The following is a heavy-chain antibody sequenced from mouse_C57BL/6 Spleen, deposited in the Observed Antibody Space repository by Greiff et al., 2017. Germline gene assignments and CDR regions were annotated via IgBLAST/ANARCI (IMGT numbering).Heavy chain of an antibody. V-gene: IGHV14-1*01. Sequence: VQLQQSGAELVRPGASVKLSCTASGFNIKDYYMHWVKQRPEQGLEWIGRIDPEDGDTEYDPKFQGKATMTADTSSNTAYMQLSSLTSEDTAVYYCTTVYYYGSSYWFAYWGQGTLVTVAA. CDR2: IDPEDGDT. CDR1: GFNIKDYY. D-gene: IGHD1-1*01. CDR3: TTVYYYGSSYWFAY. J-gene: IGHJ3*01.